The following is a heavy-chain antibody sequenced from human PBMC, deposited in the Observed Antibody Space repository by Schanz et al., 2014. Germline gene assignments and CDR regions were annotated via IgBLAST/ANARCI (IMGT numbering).Heavy chain of an antibody. D-gene: IGHD2-21*01. V-gene: IGHV3-33*06. CDR1: GFTFSTYY. Sequence: VQLVESGGGLVKPGGSLRLSCAASGFTFSTYYMNWVRQAPGKGLEWVAIIWYDGSNKYYADSVKGRFTISRDNSKNTLFLQMSSLRAEDTAVYYCAKSKSQLPLFDYWGQGTLVAVSS. CDR3: AKSKSQLPLFDY. J-gene: IGHJ4*02. CDR2: IWYDGSNK.